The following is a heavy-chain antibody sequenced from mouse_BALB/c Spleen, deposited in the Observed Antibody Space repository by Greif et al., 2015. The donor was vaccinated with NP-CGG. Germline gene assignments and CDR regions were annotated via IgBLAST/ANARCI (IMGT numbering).Heavy chain of an antibody. D-gene: IGHD2-1*01. V-gene: IGHV3-6*02. CDR3: ARVSGNYVWFAY. CDR2: ISYDGSN. J-gene: IGHJ3*01. Sequence: EVQLVESGPGLVKPSRSLSLTCSVTGYSITSGYYWNWIRQFPGNKLEWMGYISYDGSNNYNPSLKNRISITRDTSKNQFFLKLNSVTTEDTATYYCARVSGNYVWFAYWGQGTLVTVSA. CDR1: GYSITSGYY.